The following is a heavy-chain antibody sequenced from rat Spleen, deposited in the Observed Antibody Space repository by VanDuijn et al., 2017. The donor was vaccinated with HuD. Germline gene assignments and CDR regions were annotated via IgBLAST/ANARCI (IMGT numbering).Heavy chain of an antibody. J-gene: IGHJ3*01. CDR3: ARSLDTYGWFAY. CDR1: GYSIASRYR. Sequence: EVQLQESGPGLVKPSQSLSLTCSVTGYSIASRYRWNWIRKIPGNKLEWMGYINSAGSTHFNPSLKSRFSITRDTSKNQFFLQVNSVTAEDTATYYCARSLDTYGWFAYWGQGTLVTVSS. V-gene: IGHV3-3*01. D-gene: IGHD2-1*01. CDR2: INSAGST.